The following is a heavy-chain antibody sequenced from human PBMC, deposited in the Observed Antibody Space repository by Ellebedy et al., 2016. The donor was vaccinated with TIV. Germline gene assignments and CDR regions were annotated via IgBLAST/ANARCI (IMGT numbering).Heavy chain of an antibody. J-gene: IGHJ4*02. CDR1: GGSISGYY. CDR2: MHYTGST. V-gene: IGHV4-59*01. D-gene: IGHD1-26*01. Sequence: SETLSLXXTVSGGSISGYYWNWIRQPPGKGLEWIGYMHYTGSTNYNPSLQSRVTISIDTSKNQFSLNVNSVTAANTAVNFCARSTYGLVGATFDYWGQGTLVTVSS. CDR3: ARSTYGLVGATFDY.